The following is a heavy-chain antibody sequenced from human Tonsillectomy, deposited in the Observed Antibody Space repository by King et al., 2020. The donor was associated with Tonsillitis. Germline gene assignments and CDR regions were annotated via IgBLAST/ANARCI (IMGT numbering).Heavy chain of an antibody. V-gene: IGHV1-2*02. CDR3: ARFGAAAGTSGYH. CDR2: INPHRGGT. D-gene: IGHD6-13*01. CDR1: GYTFTGYF. Sequence: VQLVESGAEVKKPGASVKVSCKASGYTFTGYFMHWVRQAPGQGLEWMAWINPHRGGTNYAERFQGRVTVTRDTSISTMYMELRRLRSDDTAVYYCARFGAAAGTSGYHWGQGTLVTVSS. J-gene: IGHJ5*02.